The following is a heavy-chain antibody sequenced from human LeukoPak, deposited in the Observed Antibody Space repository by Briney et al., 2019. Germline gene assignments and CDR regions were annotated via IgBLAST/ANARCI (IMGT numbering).Heavy chain of an antibody. Sequence: SETLSLTCTVSGGSISNYYWNWIRQPAGKGLEWIGNIYYSGSTNYNPSLKGRITISVDTSKNQFSLKVSSVTAADTAVYYCARGSYCSSSSCSLRAFDYWGQGTLVTVSS. CDR3: ARGSYCSSSSCSLRAFDY. V-gene: IGHV4-59*01. CDR2: IYYSGST. D-gene: IGHD2-2*01. CDR1: GGSISNYY. J-gene: IGHJ4*02.